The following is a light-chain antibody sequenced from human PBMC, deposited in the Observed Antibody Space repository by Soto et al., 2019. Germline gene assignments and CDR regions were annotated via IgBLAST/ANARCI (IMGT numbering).Light chain of an antibody. CDR2: DAS. Sequence: EIVMTQSPATLSVSPGERATLSCRASQSISSNLAWFQQKPGQAPRLLIYDASTMATGFPARFSGSGSGTEFTLTISSLQSEDFAVYYCQQYNNWPRTFGQGTKVDIK. J-gene: IGKJ1*01. CDR1: QSISSN. V-gene: IGKV3-15*01. CDR3: QQYNNWPRT.